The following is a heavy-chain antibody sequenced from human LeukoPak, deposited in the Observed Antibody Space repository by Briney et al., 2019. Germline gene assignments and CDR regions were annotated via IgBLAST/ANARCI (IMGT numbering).Heavy chain of an antibody. V-gene: IGHV3-33*01. Sequence: GRSLRLSCAASGFXFSSYGMHWVRQAPGKGLEWVAVIWYDGSNKYYADSVKGRFTISRDNSKNTLYLQMNSLRAEDTAVYYCARAEGYYDSSGNDAFDIWGQGTMVTVSS. CDR3: ARAEGYYDSSGNDAFDI. CDR1: GFXFSSYG. D-gene: IGHD3-22*01. J-gene: IGHJ3*02. CDR2: IWYDGSNK.